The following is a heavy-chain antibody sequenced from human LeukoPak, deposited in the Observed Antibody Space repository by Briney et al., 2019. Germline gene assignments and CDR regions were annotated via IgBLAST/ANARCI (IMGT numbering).Heavy chain of an antibody. CDR2: IRYDGSNK. V-gene: IGHV3-30*02. D-gene: IGHD2-15*01. J-gene: IGHJ4*02. CDR3: AKTPYCSGGSRYSGYFDY. Sequence: GGSLRLSCAASGFTFSSYGMHWVRQAPGKGLEWVAFIRYDGSNKYYADSVKGRFTISRDNSKNTLYLQMNSLRAEDTAVYYCAKTPYCSGGSRYSGYFDYWGQGTLVTVSS. CDR1: GFTFSSYG.